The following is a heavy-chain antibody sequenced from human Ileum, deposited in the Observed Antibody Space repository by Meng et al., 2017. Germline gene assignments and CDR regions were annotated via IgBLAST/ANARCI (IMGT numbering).Heavy chain of an antibody. CDR1: GFTFSSYA. V-gene: IGHV3-30-3*01. J-gene: IGHJ4*02. CDR3: ARDTKNYYDSSGYPGPLDY. D-gene: IGHD3-22*01. CDR2: ISYDGSNK. Sequence: QVQLVESGGGVVQPGRSLRLSCAALGFTFSSYAMHWVRQAPGKGLEWVAVISYDGSNKYYADSVKGRFTISRDNSKNTLYLQMNSLRAEDTAVYYCARDTKNYYDSSGYPGPLDYWGQGTLVTVSS.